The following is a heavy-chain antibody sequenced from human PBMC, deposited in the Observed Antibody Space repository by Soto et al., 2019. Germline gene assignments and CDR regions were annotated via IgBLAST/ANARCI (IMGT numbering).Heavy chain of an antibody. J-gene: IGHJ6*02. Sequence: ASVKVSCKASGYTFTGYYMHWVRQAPGQGLEWMGWINPNSGGTNYAQKFQGRVTMTRDTSISTAYMELSRLRSDDTAVYYCARGVFXFLEWLIQSSYYYGMDVWGQGTTVTVSS. CDR3: ARGVFXFLEWLIQSSYYYGMDV. CDR1: GYTFTGYY. CDR2: INPNSGGT. V-gene: IGHV1-2*02. D-gene: IGHD3-3*01.